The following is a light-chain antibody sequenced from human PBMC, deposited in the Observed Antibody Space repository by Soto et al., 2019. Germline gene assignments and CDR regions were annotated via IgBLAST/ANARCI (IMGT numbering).Light chain of an antibody. CDR2: AAS. CDR3: QQSYSTLRWT. J-gene: IGKJ1*01. CDR1: QSISTN. V-gene: IGKV1-39*01. Sequence: DIQMTQSPSSLSASVGDRVTITCRASQSISTNLNWYQKKPGKAPNLLIYAASSLQNGVPSRFSGSGSGTDFTLTINSLQPEDFASYYCQQSYSTLRWTFGQGTKVEVK.